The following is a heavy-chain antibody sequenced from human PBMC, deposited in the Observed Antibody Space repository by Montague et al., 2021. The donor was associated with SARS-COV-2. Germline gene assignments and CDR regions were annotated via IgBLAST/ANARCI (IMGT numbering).Heavy chain of an antibody. CDR2: IYYSGST. CDR3: ARHLKVSCDIAAAGAHDY. J-gene: IGHJ4*02. Sequence: SETLSLTCTVSGGSISSSSYYWGWIRQPPGKGLEWIGSIYYSGSTYYNPSLKSRVTISVDTSKNQFSLKLSSVTAADTAVYYCARHLKVSCDIAAAGAHDYWGQGTLVTVSS. D-gene: IGHD6-25*01. CDR1: GGSISSSSYY. V-gene: IGHV4-39*01.